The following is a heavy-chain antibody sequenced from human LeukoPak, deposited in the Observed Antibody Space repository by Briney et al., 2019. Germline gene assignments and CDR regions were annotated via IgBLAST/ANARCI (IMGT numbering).Heavy chain of an antibody. CDR3: ARAVIAVAEGYYYYYMDV. CDR2: IGTAGDT. J-gene: IGHJ6*03. CDR1: GFTFSSYD. V-gene: IGHV3-13*01. D-gene: IGHD6-19*01. Sequence: PGGSLRLSCAASGFTFSSYDMHWVRQATGKGLEWVSAIGTAGDTYYPGSVKGRFTISRENAKNSLYLQMNSLRAGDTAVYYCARAVIAVAEGYYYYYMDVWGKGTTVTISS.